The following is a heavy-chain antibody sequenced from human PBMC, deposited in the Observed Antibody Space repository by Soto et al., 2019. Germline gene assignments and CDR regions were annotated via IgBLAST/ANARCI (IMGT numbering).Heavy chain of an antibody. J-gene: IGHJ6*02. CDR3: ARDMSCHFIIYYGMDV. V-gene: IGHV3-30-3*01. D-gene: IGHD3-10*01. CDR1: GFTFSSYA. CDR2: ISYDGSNK. Sequence: QVQLVESGGGVVQPGRSLRLSCAASGFTFSSYAMHWVRQAPGKGLEWVAVISYDGSNKYYADSVKGRFTISRDNSKNTLYLQMNSLRAEDTAVYYCARDMSCHFIIYYGMDVWGQGTTVTVSS.